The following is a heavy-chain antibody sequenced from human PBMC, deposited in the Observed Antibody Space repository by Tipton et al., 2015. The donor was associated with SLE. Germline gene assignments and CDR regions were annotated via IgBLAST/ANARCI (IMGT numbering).Heavy chain of an antibody. J-gene: IGHJ3*02. D-gene: IGHD1-7*01. V-gene: IGHV3-53*04. CDR1: GFTVSSNY. CDR3: VKEQRGTRWITFDI. CDR2: IYSGGAT. Sequence: VQLVQSGGGLVQRGGSLRLSCAASGFTVSSNYMNWVRQAPGKGLEWVSVIYSGGATYYADSVRGRFTISRDNSKNSLYLQMDSLRSEDTALYYCVKEQRGTRWITFDIWGRGTMVTVSS.